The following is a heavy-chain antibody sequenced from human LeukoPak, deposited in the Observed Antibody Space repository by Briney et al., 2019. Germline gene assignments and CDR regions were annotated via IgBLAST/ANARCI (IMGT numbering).Heavy chain of an antibody. CDR1: GFTVSSNY. CDR3: ASSGSYRFDY. Sequence: GGSLRLSCAASGFTVSSNYMSWVRQAPGKGLEWVSVIYSGGSTYYADSVKGRFTISRDNAKNSLYLQMNSLRDEDTAVYYCASSGSYRFDYWGQGTLVTVSS. J-gene: IGHJ4*02. CDR2: IYSGGST. V-gene: IGHV3-53*01. D-gene: IGHD1-26*01.